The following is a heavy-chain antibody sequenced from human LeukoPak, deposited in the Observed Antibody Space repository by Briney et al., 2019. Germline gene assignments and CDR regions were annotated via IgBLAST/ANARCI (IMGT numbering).Heavy chain of an antibody. CDR2: IYGSGTT. J-gene: IGHJ5*02. Sequence: SETLSLTCIVSGDSITSGNFYWSWIRQPAGKRLEWIGRIYGSGTTNYSPSLRSRVTISKDASKNQFSLKLNSVTAADTAVYYCARGWGSTSSNYFDPWGQGTLVIVSS. CDR3: ARGWGSTSSNYFDP. D-gene: IGHD2-2*01. CDR1: GDSITSGNFY. V-gene: IGHV4-61*02.